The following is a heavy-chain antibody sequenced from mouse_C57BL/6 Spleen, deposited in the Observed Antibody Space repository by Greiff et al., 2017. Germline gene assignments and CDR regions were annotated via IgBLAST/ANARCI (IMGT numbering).Heavy chain of an antibody. D-gene: IGHD1-1*01. CDR3: ARFPTGYYGDD. CDR2: IYPGSGNT. CDR1: GSTFTDYY. Sequence: QVQLPQSGAELVRPGASVKLSCKASGSTFTDYYINWVKQRPGQGLEWIARIYPGSGNTYYNEKFKGKATLTAEKSSSTAYMQLSSLTSEDSAVYFCARFPTGYYGDDWGQGTTLTVSS. J-gene: IGHJ2*01. V-gene: IGHV1-76*01.